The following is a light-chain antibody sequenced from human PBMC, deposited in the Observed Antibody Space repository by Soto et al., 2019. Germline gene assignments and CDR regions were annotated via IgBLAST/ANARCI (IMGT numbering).Light chain of an antibody. CDR1: GSDIGAYNY. CDR2: GVT. V-gene: IGLV2-14*01. J-gene: IGLJ7*01. Sequence: QSALTQPASVSGSPGQSITISCTGTGSDIGAYNYVSWYQQHPGKAPKLIIHGVTHRPSGVSTRFSASKSAYTAYLTISGVQPEDEADYHCSSYTTIKTVVFGGGTQLTVL. CDR3: SSYTTIKTVV.